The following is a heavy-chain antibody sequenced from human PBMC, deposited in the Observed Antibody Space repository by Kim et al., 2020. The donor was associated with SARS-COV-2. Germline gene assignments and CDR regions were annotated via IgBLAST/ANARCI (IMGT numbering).Heavy chain of an antibody. CDR3: ASGGLGSVDP. D-gene: IGHD3-10*01. J-gene: IGHJ5*02. V-gene: IGHV4-59*13. Sequence: SETLSLTCTVSGGSISSYYWSWIRQPPGQGLEWLGDIYYSGSTNYNRSLKSRVTISVDTPTKQFSRKLSSVTAADPAVYYCASGGLGSVDPWGQGTLVTV. CDR2: IYYSGST. CDR1: GGSISSYY.